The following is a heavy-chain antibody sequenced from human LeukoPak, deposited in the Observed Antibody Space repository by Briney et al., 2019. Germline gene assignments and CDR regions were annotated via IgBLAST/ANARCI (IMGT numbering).Heavy chain of an antibody. Sequence: QPGGSLRLSCAASGFTFNSYWMTWVRQAPGKGLEWVADIKQDGSDKYYAGSVKGRFTISRDNAKNSLYLQMNSLRAGDTAVYFCARYNSAWKTDDYWGQGTLVTVSS. D-gene: IGHD6-19*01. CDR2: IKQDGSDK. J-gene: IGHJ4*02. V-gene: IGHV3-7*03. CDR1: GFTFNSYW. CDR3: ARYNSAWKTDDY.